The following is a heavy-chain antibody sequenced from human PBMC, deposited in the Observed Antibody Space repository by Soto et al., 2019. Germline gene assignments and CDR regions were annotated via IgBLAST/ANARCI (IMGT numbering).Heavy chain of an antibody. J-gene: IGHJ4*02. CDR2: ISGSGGST. CDR1: GFTFSSYA. V-gene: IGHV3-23*01. D-gene: IGHD5-12*01. Sequence: GGSLRLSCAASGFTFSSYAMSWVRQAPGKGLEWVSAISGSGGSTYYADSVKGRFTISRDNSKNTLYLQMNSLRAEDTAVYYCAKDQGDGYAGLYYFDYWGQGTLVTVSS. CDR3: AKDQGDGYAGLYYFDY.